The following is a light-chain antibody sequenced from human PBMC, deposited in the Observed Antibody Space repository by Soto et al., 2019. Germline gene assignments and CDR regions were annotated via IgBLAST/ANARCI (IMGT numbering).Light chain of an antibody. V-gene: IGKV1-5*03. CDR3: QQYNGFWT. J-gene: IGKJ1*01. CDR1: QSISDL. CDR2: EAS. Sequence: DIQMTQSPSTLSASVGDRVTITCRASQSISDLLAWYQQKPGKALKLLIYEASNLKSGVPSRFSGSGSGTEYTLTISSLQPDDFASYYCQQYNGFWTFGQGTKVEIK.